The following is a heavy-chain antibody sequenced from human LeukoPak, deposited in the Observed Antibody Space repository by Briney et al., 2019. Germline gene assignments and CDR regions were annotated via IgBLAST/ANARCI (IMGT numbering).Heavy chain of an antibody. CDR2: ISWNSGSI. V-gene: IGHV3-9*01. Sequence: PGGSLRLSCAASGFTFDDYAMHWVRQAPGKGLEWVSGISWNSGSIGYADSVKGRFTISRDNAKNSLYLQMNSLRAEDTALYYCARSAPAGTGIFDYWGQGTLVTVSS. J-gene: IGHJ4*02. CDR3: ARSAPAGTGIFDY. D-gene: IGHD6-19*01. CDR1: GFTFDDYA.